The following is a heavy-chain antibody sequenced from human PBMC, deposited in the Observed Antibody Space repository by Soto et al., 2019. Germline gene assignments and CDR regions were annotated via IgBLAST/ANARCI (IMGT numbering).Heavy chain of an antibody. V-gene: IGHV3-30*18. CDR2: ISYDGSNK. Sequence: QVQLVEAGGGVVQPGRSLRLSCAASGFTFSSYGMHWVRQAPGKVLEWVAVISYDGSNKYYADSVKGRFTISRDNSKNTLYVQMNSLRAEDTAVYYCAKDRARVAAAGTNFDYWGQGTLVTVSS. CDR1: GFTFSSYG. CDR3: AKDRARVAAAGTNFDY. J-gene: IGHJ4*02. D-gene: IGHD6-13*01.